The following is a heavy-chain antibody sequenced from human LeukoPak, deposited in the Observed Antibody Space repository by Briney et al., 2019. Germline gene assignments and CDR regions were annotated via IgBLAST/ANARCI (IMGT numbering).Heavy chain of an antibody. J-gene: IGHJ4*02. D-gene: IGHD6-13*01. Sequence: PGGSLRLSCAASGFTFSSYAMSWVRQAPGKGLEWVSAISGSGGSTYYADSVKGRFTISRDNSKNTLYLQMNSLRAEDTAVYYCARADGYSSSYDYWGQGTLVTVSS. V-gene: IGHV3-23*01. CDR3: ARADGYSSSYDY. CDR1: GFTFSSYA. CDR2: ISGSGGST.